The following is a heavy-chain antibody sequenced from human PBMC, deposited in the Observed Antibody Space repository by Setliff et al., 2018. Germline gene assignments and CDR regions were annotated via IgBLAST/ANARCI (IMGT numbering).Heavy chain of an antibody. CDR2: IIPIFGTA. CDR1: GGTFSNYA. Sequence: SVKVSCKASGGTFSNYAISWVRQAPGQGLEWMGGIIPIFGTANYAQKFQGRVTITTDESTSTAYMELSSLRSEDTAVYYCARENYYDSSGYDYWGQGTLVTVSS. CDR3: ARENYYDSSGYDY. J-gene: IGHJ4*02. V-gene: IGHV1-69*05. D-gene: IGHD3-22*01.